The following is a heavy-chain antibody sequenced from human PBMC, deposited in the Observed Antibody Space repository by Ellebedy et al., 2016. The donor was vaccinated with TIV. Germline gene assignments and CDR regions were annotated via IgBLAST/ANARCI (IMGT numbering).Heavy chain of an antibody. CDR3: AKEGYSSGWFEVGYLFDP. J-gene: IGHJ5*02. CDR2: ISFDGAKT. D-gene: IGHD6-19*01. CDR1: GFSFSNYA. V-gene: IGHV3-30-3*01. Sequence: GESLKISXAASGFSFSNYALHWVRQAPGKGLEWVAVISFDGAKTFYGDSLQGRFTISRDNSANILYLQMNSLKFEDTAVYYCAKEGYSSGWFEVGYLFDPWGQGTLVTVLS.